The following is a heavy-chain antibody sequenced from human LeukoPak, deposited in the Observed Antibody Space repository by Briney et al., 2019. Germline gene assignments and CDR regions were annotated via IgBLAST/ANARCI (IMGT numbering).Heavy chain of an antibody. V-gene: IGHV5-51*01. CDR3: ARHQYSSSWYIDY. CDR2: IYPGDSDT. D-gene: IGHD6-13*01. J-gene: IGHJ4*02. Sequence: GEALKFACKGSGYSFTRYWIGWVRQMPGKGLEWRGIIYPGDSDTRYSPSFQGKVTISAHQSISTAYLKWSSLKASDTAMYYCARHQYSSSWYIDYWGQGTMVAVSS. CDR1: GYSFTRYW.